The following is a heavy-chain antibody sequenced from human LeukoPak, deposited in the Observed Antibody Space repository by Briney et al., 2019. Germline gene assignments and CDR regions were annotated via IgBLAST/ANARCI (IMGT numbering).Heavy chain of an antibody. CDR2: IYYSGTT. V-gene: IGHV4-59*12. D-gene: IGHD2-15*01. CDR3: ARGRGGGGSSNNWFDP. Sequence: PSETLSLTCTVSGGSINSYYWSWIRQPPGKGLEWIGYIYYSGTTNYNPSLKSRVTISVDTSKNQFSLKLISVTAADTAVYFCARGRGGGGSSNNWFDPWGRGTLVIVSS. CDR1: GGSINSYY. J-gene: IGHJ5*02.